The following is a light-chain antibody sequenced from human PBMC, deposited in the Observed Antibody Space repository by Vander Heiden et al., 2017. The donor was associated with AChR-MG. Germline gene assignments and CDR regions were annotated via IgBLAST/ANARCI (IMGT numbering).Light chain of an antibody. V-gene: IGLV3-21*04. CDR1: SIGRKS. J-gene: IGLJ2*01. CDR3: QVWDSSSDHGV. CDR2: YDS. Sequence: SYVLTQPPSVSVAPGKPARITCGGNSIGRKSVHWYQQKPGQAAVLVIYYDSDRPSGIPERFSGSNAGNTATLTISRVEGGDEADYYCQVWDSSSDHGVFGGGTKLTVL.